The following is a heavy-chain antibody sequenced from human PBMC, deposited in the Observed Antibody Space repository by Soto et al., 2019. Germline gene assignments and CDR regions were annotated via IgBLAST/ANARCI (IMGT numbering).Heavy chain of an antibody. CDR2: VHFSGST. Sequence: PSEALSLTSTVSVGSITSYSWSWIRQPPGKGLEWIGYVHFSGSTKHNASLKSRATLSLDKSKNQFSLKLSSVTAADTAVYYCASVRGYSYGLHGLDYWSQGTLVTVSS. J-gene: IGHJ4*02. CDR3: ASVRGYSYGLHGLDY. D-gene: IGHD5-18*01. V-gene: IGHV4-59*01. CDR1: VGSITSYS.